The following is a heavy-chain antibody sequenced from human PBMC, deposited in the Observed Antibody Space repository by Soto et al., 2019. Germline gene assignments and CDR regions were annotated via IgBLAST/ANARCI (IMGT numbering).Heavy chain of an antibody. Sequence: VKVSCKASGYTFSDFDINWLRQAAGQGPEWMGWMNAKSGDTFSAQRLQGKFNMTWDTSLSTAYMEVGSLTSDDAAIYYCARGNPFNYAGFDVWGQGTTVTVSS. V-gene: IGHV1-8*01. CDR1: GYTFSDFD. CDR3: ARGNPFNYAGFDV. CDR2: MNAKSGDT. J-gene: IGHJ6*02. D-gene: IGHD3-16*01.